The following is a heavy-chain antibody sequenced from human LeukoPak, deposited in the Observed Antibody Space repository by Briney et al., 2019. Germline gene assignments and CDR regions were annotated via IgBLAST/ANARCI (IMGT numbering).Heavy chain of an antibody. D-gene: IGHD3-22*01. J-gene: IGHJ4*02. CDR1: GFTFSSYA. Sequence: GGSLRLSCAASGFTFSSYAMHWVRQAPGKGLEWVAVISYDGSNKYYADSVKGRFTISRDNSKNTLYLQMNSLRAEDTAVYYCAKAHRGGMIVVVTSYYFDYWGQGTLVTVSS. CDR3: AKAHRGGMIVVVTSYYFDY. V-gene: IGHV3-30*04. CDR2: ISYDGSNK.